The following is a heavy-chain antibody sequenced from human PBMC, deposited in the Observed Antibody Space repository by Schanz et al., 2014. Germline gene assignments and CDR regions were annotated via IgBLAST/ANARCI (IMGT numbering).Heavy chain of an antibody. Sequence: DVQLLESGGGLVQPGGSLRLSCAASGFTFNSYAMTWVRQAPGKGLEWVSSISHSGGSKYYADSVKGRFTISRDNSENTLYLQMNSLSADDTAVFYCAKGMGYCSGGTCYDYYYYGLDVWGQWTTVTVSS. CDR1: GFTFNSYA. D-gene: IGHD2-15*01. CDR3: AKGMGYCSGGTCYDYYYYGLDV. CDR2: ISHSGGSK. V-gene: IGHV3-23*01. J-gene: IGHJ6*02.